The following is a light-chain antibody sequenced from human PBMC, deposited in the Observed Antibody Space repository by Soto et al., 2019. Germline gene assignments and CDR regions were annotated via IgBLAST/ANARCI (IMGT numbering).Light chain of an antibody. J-gene: IGLJ1*01. CDR2: DVS. Sequence: QSVLTQPASVSGSPGQSITISCTGTSRDVGGYNYVSWYQQHPGKAPKLMIYDVSNRPSGVSNLFSGSKSGNTASLTISGLQAEDEADYYCSSYTSSSTLDYVFGTGTKVTVL. V-gene: IGLV2-14*01. CDR1: SRDVGGYNY. CDR3: SSYTSSSTLDYV.